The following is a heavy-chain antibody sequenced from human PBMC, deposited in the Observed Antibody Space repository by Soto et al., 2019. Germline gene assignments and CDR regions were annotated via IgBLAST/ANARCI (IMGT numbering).Heavy chain of an antibody. D-gene: IGHD3-9*01. CDR1: GFTFSSYA. CDR2: ISYDGSNK. CDR3: ARGRDLRYFWEPPEN. J-gene: IGHJ4*02. Sequence: GGSLRLSCAASGFTFSSYAMHWVRQAPGKGLEWVAVISYDGSNKYYADSVKGRFTISRDNSKKTLYLQMNSLRAEDTAVYYCARGRDLRYFWEPPENWGQGTLVTVSS. V-gene: IGHV3-30-3*01.